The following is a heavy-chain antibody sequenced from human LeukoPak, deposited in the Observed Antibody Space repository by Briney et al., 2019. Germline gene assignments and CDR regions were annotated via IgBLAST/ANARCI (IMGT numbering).Heavy chain of an antibody. CDR2: INPNSGGT. Sequence: VASVKVSCKASGYTFTGYYMHWVRQAPGQGLEWMGWINPNSGGTNYAQKFQGGVTMTRDTSISTAYMELSRLRSDDTAVYYCARGNIVATPPGYWGQGTLVTVSS. CDR1: GYTFTGYY. V-gene: IGHV1-2*02. CDR3: ARGNIVATPPGY. J-gene: IGHJ4*02. D-gene: IGHD5-12*01.